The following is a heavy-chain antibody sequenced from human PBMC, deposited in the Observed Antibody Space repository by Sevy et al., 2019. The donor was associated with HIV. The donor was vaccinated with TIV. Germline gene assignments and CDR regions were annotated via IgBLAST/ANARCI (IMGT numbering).Heavy chain of an antibody. D-gene: IGHD3-22*01. J-gene: IGHJ4*02. CDR1: GFTFNTHA. Sequence: GGSLRLSCAASGFTFNTHAMNWVRQAPGKGLEWVSTISGPGGSISYADSVQGRFTVSRDNSKNTVSLQMNSLRDDDTAVYYCAKDSGISAQIVVALRYWGQGTQVTVSS. CDR3: AKDSGISAQIVVALRY. V-gene: IGHV3-23*01. CDR2: ISGPGGSI.